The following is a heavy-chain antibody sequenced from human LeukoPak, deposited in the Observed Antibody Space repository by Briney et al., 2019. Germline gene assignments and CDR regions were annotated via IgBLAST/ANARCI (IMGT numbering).Heavy chain of an antibody. CDR1: GFTFDDYA. D-gene: IGHD6-19*01. Sequence: GGSLRLSCAASGFTFDDYAVHWVRQAPGKGLEWVSGISWNSGSIGYADSVKGRFTISRDNAKNSLYLQMNSLRAEDTALYYCAKEVQWLGHFDYWGQGTLVTVSS. V-gene: IGHV3-9*01. CDR2: ISWNSGSI. J-gene: IGHJ4*02. CDR3: AKEVQWLGHFDY.